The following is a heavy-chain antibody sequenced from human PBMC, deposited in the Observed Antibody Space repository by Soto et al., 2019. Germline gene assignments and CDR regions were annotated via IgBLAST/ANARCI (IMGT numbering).Heavy chain of an antibody. CDR2: IYYSGST. J-gene: IGHJ5*02. CDR3: ARGAAQHLVYNWFDP. D-gene: IGHD6-13*01. V-gene: IGHV4-61*01. CDR1: GDSVSSDSFY. Sequence: SETLSLTCTVSGDSVSSDSFYWGLIRQPPGKGLEWIGYIYYSGSTKYNPSLKSRVTISVDTSKNQFSLKLSSVTAADTAVYFCARGAAQHLVYNWFDPWGQGTLVAVS.